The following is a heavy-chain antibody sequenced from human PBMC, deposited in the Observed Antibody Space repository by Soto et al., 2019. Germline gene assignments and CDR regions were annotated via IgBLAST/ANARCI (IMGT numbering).Heavy chain of an antibody. V-gene: IGHV3-23*01. CDR2: ISGSGGST. J-gene: IGHJ6*03. D-gene: IGHD1-1*01. Sequence: GGSLRLSCAASGFTFSSYAMTWVRQAPGKGLEWVSAISGSGGSTYYADSVKGRLTISRDKTKNTLYLQMTSLRAEDTAVYYCAKSSTTYYYYYMDVWGKGTTVTVSS. CDR3: AKSSTTYYYYYMDV. CDR1: GFTFSSYA.